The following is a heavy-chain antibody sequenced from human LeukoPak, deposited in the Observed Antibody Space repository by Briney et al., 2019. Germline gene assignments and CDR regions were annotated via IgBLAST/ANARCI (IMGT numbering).Heavy chain of an antibody. CDR3: ARVYYGSGSYSYNYYYMDV. J-gene: IGHJ6*03. D-gene: IGHD3-10*01. CDR2: IIPIFGTA. Sequence: GASVKVSCKASGGTFSSYAISWVRQAPGQGLEWMGGIIPIFGTANYAQKFQGRVTITADKSTSTAYMELSSLRSEDTAVYYCARVYYGSGSYSYNYYYMDVWGKGTTVTVSS. CDR1: GGTFSSYA. V-gene: IGHV1-69*06.